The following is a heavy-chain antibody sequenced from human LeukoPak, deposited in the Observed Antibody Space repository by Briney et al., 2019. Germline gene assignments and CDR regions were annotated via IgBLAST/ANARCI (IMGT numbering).Heavy chain of an antibody. V-gene: IGHV4-4*07. CDR3: ATAAYDFWRESYYFDY. D-gene: IGHD3-3*01. CDR2: IYTSGST. Sequence: SETLSLTCTVSGGSISSYYWSWIRQPAGKGLEGIGRIYTSGSTNYNPSLKSRVTMSVDTSKNQFSLKLSSVTAADTAVYYCATAAYDFWRESYYFDYWGQGTLVTVSS. CDR1: GGSISSYY. J-gene: IGHJ4*02.